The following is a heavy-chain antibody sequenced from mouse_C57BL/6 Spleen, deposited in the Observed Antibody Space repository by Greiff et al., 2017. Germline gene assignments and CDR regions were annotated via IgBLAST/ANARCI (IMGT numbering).Heavy chain of an antibody. D-gene: IGHD1-2*01. Sequence: EVKLVESGGGLVKPGGSLKLSCAASGFTFSDYGMHWVRQAPEKGLEWVAYISSGSSTIYYADTVKGRFTISRDNAKNTRFLQMTSLRSEDTALYYCARNYYGPFDYWGQGTTLTVSS. V-gene: IGHV5-17*01. CDR3: ARNYYGPFDY. CDR1: GFTFSDYG. CDR2: ISSGSSTI. J-gene: IGHJ2*01.